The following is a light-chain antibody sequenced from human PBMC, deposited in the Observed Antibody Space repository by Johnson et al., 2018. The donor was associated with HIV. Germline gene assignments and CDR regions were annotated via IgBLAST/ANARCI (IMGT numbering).Light chain of an antibody. V-gene: IGLV1-51*01. CDR1: SSNIGNNY. CDR3: GTWDSSLRAYV. Sequence: QSVLTQPPSMSAAPGQRVTISCSGSSSNIGNNYVSWYQQLPGTAPKLLIYDNNKRPSGIPDRFSGPKSGTSATLAITGLPPGDEADYYCGTWDSSLRAYVFGTGTKVTVL. J-gene: IGLJ1*01. CDR2: DNN.